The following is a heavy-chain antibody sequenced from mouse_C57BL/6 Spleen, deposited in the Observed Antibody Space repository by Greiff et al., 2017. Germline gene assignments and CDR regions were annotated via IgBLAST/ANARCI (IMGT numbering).Heavy chain of an antibody. V-gene: IGHV1-50*01. D-gene: IGHD1-1*01. J-gene: IGHJ2*01. CDR1: GYTFTSYW. Sequence: QVQPQHHGAELVKPGASVKLSCKASGYTFTSYWMQWVKQRPGQGLEWIGEIDPSDSYTNYNQKFKGKATLTVDTSSSTAYMQLSSLTSEDSAVYYCARRIYYYGSSGDWGQGTTLTVSS. CDR2: IDPSDSYT. CDR3: ARRIYYYGSSGD.